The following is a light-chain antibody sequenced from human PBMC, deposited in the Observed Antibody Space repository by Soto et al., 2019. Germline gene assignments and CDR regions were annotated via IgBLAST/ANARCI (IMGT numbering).Light chain of an antibody. V-gene: IGKV3-15*01. J-gene: IGKJ1*01. CDR1: QSVSSN. CDR2: GAS. Sequence: EIVMTQSPATLSVSTGERATLSFWASQSVSSNLAWYQQKPGQAPRLLIYGASTRATGVPARFSGSGSGTDFTLTISRLEPEDFAVYYCQQYGSSPGSTFGQGTKVDI. CDR3: QQYGSSPGST.